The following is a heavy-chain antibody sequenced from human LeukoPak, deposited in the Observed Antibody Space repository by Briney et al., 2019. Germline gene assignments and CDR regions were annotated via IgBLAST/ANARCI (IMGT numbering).Heavy chain of an antibody. J-gene: IGHJ4*02. CDR2: IYYSGST. CDR3: ARLYSSSFPLY. V-gene: IGHV4-59*08. CDR1: GGSISSYY. D-gene: IGHD6-6*01. Sequence: PSETLSLTCTVSGGSISSYYWSWLRQPPGKGLEWIGYIYYSGSTNYNPSLKSRVTISVDASKSQFSLKLSSVTAADTAVYYCARLYSSSFPLYWGQGTLVTVSS.